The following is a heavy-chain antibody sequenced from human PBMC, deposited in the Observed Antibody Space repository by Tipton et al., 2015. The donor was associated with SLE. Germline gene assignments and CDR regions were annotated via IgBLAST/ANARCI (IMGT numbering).Heavy chain of an antibody. J-gene: IGHJ4*02. CDR3: ARTIFGVDRGYYFDY. Sequence: TLSLTCAVYGGSFSGYYWSWIRQPPGKGLEWIGEINHSGSTNYNPSLKSRVTISVDTSKNQFSLKLSSVTAADTAVYYCARTIFGVDRGYYFDYWGQGILVTVSS. CDR1: GGSFSGYY. D-gene: IGHD3-3*01. CDR2: INHSGST. V-gene: IGHV4-34*01.